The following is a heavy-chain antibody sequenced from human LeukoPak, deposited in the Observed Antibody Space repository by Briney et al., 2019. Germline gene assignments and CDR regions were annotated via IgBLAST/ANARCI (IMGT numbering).Heavy chain of an antibody. D-gene: IGHD2-2*01. Sequence: GEPLKISCKGSGYSFSNYWIAWVGQMPGKGLEWMGTIYPGDSGHIYSTSFQGQVTISADQSISTAYLQWSSLKASDTAMYYCARHGVPAAPVDYWGQGTLVTVSS. CDR3: ARHGVPAAPVDY. V-gene: IGHV5-51*01. J-gene: IGHJ4*02. CDR1: GYSFSNYW. CDR2: IYPGDSGH.